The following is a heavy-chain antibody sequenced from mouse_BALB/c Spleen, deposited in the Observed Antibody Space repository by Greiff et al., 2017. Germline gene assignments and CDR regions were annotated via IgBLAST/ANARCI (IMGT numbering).Heavy chain of an antibody. D-gene: IGHD1-1*02. CDR2: INPYYGST. V-gene: IGHV1-39*01. Sequence: VQLQQTGPELVKPGASVKISCKASGYSFTDYIMLWVKQSHGKSLEWIGNINPYYGSTSYNLKFKGKATLTVDKSSSTAYMQLNSLTSEDSAVYYCASGLWYYFDYWGQGTTLTVSS. J-gene: IGHJ2*01. CDR1: GYSFTDYI. CDR3: ASGLWYYFDY.